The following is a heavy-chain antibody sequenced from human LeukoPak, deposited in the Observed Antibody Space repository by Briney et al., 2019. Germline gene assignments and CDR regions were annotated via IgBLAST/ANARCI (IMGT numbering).Heavy chain of an antibody. CDR3: AKVSGYHH. Sequence: PGGSLRLSCAASGFTFSSYAMSWVRQTPGKGLEWVSTISDSGDSTNYADSVKGRFTISRDNSKNTLYLQMNSLRAEDTAVYYCAKVSGYHHWGQGTLVTVSS. CDR2: ISDSGDST. V-gene: IGHV3-23*01. J-gene: IGHJ4*02. D-gene: IGHD3-22*01. CDR1: GFTFSSYA.